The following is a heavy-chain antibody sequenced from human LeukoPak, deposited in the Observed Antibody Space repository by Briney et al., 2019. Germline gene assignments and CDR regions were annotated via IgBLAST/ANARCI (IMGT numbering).Heavy chain of an antibody. Sequence: SETLSLTCTVSGGSISSYYWTWIRQPPGKGLQWIGYVYYSGSTNYNPPLKSRVTISVDASKNQFSLKLSSVTAADTAVYYCARDRGYYGSGSYYHFDYWGQGTLVTVSS. D-gene: IGHD3-10*01. CDR3: ARDRGYYGSGSYYHFDY. J-gene: IGHJ4*02. CDR1: GGSISSYY. V-gene: IGHV4-59*01. CDR2: VYYSGST.